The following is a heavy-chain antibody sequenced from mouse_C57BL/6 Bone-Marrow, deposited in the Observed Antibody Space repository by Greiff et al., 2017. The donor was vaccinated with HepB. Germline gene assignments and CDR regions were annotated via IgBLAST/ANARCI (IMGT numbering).Heavy chain of an antibody. V-gene: IGHV5-9-1*02. CDR3: TRMVTTSYYAMDY. CDR1: GFTFSSYA. J-gene: IGHJ4*01. Sequence: EVHLVESGAGLVKPGGSLKLSCAASGFTFSSYAMSWVRQTPEKRLEWVAYISSGGDYIYYADTVKGRFTISRDNARNTLYLQMSSLKSEDTAMYYCTRMVTTSYYAMDYWGQGTSVTVSS. CDR2: ISSGGDYI. D-gene: IGHD2-2*01.